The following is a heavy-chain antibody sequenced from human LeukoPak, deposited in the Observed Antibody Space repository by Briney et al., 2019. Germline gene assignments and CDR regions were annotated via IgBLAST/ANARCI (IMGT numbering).Heavy chain of an antibody. CDR3: AKDIGIVVVITTFDY. J-gene: IGHJ4*02. D-gene: IGHD3-22*01. CDR2: IYGSSRT. V-gene: IGHV3-66*01. Sequence: GGSLRLSCAGSGFIVSSNYMSWVRQAAGKGLEWVSVIYGSSRTYYADSVKGRFTISRDNSKNTLYLQMNSLRAEDTAVYYCAKDIGIVVVITTFDYWGQGTLVTVSS. CDR1: GFIVSSNY.